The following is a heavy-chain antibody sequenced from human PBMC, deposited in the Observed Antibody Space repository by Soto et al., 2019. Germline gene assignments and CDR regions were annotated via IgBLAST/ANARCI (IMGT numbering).Heavy chain of an antibody. CDR1: GFTFSSYS. D-gene: IGHD3-10*01. V-gene: IGHV3-21*01. CDR3: ARARLWFGEFTPPAFDI. J-gene: IGHJ3*02. Sequence: EVQLVESGGGLVKPGGSLRLSCAASGFTFSSYSMNWVRQAPGKGLEWVSSISSSSSYIYYADSVKGRFTISRDNAKNSLYLQMNSLRAEDTAVYYCARARLWFGEFTPPAFDIWGQGTMVTVSS. CDR2: ISSSSSYI.